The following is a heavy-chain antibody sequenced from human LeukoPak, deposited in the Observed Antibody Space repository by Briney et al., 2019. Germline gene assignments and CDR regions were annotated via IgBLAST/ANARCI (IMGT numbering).Heavy chain of an antibody. J-gene: IGHJ6*02. V-gene: IGHV3-7*03. Sequence: GGSLRLSCAASGFTFINHYMAWVRQAPGQGLEWVANINQDGGEIYYVGSVRGRFTISRDNAKNSLYLQMNSLRAEDTAVYYCARELYSSSSIYRSEYYYYYYGMDVWGQGTTVTVSS. CDR1: GFTFINHY. CDR2: INQDGGEI. CDR3: ARELYSSSSIYRSEYYYYYYGMDV. D-gene: IGHD6-6*01.